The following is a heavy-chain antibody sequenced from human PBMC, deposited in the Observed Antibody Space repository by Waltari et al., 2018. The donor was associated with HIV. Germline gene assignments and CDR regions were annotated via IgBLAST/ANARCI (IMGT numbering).Heavy chain of an antibody. J-gene: IGHJ6*02. CDR2: ISSSNNFI. Sequence: EVQLVESGGGLVKPGGSLSPSCAASGFTFSSHSMNWVRQAPGKGLEWVSSISSSNNFIYYADSVKGRFTISRDNAKNSLYLQMNSLRAEDTAVYYCARSGTTSYYYYGMDVWGQGTTVTVSS. V-gene: IGHV3-21*01. CDR3: ARSGTTSYYYYGMDV. D-gene: IGHD1-7*01. CDR1: GFTFSSHS.